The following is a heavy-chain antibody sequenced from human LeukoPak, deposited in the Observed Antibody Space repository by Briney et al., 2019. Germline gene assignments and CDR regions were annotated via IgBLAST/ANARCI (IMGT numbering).Heavy chain of an antibody. CDR2: INPNSGGT. CDR1: GYTFTGYY. V-gene: IGHV1-2*06. Sequence: SVKVSCKASGYTFTGYYMHWGRQAPGQGLEGVGRINPNSGGTNYAQKFQGRVTMTRDTSISTAYMELSRLRSDDTAVYYCARPYYDYYYGMDVWGQGTTVTVSS. CDR3: ARPYYDYYYGMDV. J-gene: IGHJ6*02.